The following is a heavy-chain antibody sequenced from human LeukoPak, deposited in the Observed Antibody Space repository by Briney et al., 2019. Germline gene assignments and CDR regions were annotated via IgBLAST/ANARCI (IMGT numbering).Heavy chain of an antibody. CDR2: ISGSGGST. J-gene: IGHJ4*02. V-gene: IGHV3-23*01. CDR1: GFTFSSCG. D-gene: IGHD4-23*01. Sequence: GGSLRLSCAASGFTFSSCGMSWVRQAPGRGLEWVSAISGSGGSTYYADSVKGRFTISRDNSKNTLYLQMNSLRAEDTAVYYCAKNGGNSGTYFDYWGQGTLVTVSS. CDR3: AKNGGNSGTYFDY.